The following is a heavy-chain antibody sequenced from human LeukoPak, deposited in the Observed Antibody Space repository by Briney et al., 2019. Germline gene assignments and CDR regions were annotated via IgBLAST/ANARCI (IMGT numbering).Heavy chain of an antibody. J-gene: IGHJ3*02. CDR1: GFTFSNYA. D-gene: IGHD3-22*01. CDR3: AKGYYDSSAYTYGFDI. CDR2: ISYDGSNK. Sequence: SGGSLRLSCAASGFTFSNYAMHWVRQAPGKGLEWVAVISYDGSNKYYADSVKGRFTISRDNSKNTLYLQMNSLRAEETAVYYCAKGYYDSSAYTYGFDIWGQETMVTVSS. V-gene: IGHV3-30*04.